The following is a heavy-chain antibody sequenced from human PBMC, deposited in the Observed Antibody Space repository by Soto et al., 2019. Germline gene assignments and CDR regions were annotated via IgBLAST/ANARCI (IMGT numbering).Heavy chain of an antibody. J-gene: IGHJ5*02. V-gene: IGHV4-39*01. CDR1: GGSITSSSHF. D-gene: IGHD6-25*01. Sequence: PSETLSLTCSASGGSITSSSHFWGWVRQPPGKGLEWIGTIYFTGNTYYTPSLKSRLTMSIDTSKNEFSLRLNSVTAADTAVYYCAGQTFTIAAASYGRSNWLDPWAREPWSPSPQ. CDR2: IYFTGNT. CDR3: AGQTFTIAAASYGRSNWLDP.